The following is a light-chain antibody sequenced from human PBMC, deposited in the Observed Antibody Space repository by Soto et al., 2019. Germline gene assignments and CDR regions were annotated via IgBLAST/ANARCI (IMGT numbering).Light chain of an antibody. Sequence: DIVMTQSPATLPVSPGERATLSGRASQSVSSNLAWYKQKPGQAPRFLSYGASTRATGIPARFSGSGSGTEFTLTISSLQSEDFEVYYCQQYDNWPLTFGGGTKVDIK. CDR3: QQYDNWPLT. V-gene: IGKV3-15*01. CDR2: GAS. J-gene: IGKJ4*01. CDR1: QSVSSN.